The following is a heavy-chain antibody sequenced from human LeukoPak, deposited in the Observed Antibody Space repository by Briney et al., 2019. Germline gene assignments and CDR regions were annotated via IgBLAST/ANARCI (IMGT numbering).Heavy chain of an antibody. D-gene: IGHD5-18*01. Sequence: GGSLRLSCAASGFTFPSYSMNWVRQAPGKGLEWLSYISSSGGTIYYADSVKGRFTISRDNAKNSLYLQMNSLRDEDTAVYYCARDRGNTYGYSFDYWGQGTLVTVSS. CDR1: GFTFPSYS. CDR2: ISSSGGTI. V-gene: IGHV3-48*02. CDR3: ARDRGNTYGYSFDY. J-gene: IGHJ4*02.